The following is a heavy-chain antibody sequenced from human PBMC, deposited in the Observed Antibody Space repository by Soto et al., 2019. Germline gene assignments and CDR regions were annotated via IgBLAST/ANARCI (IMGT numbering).Heavy chain of an antibody. V-gene: IGHV3-23*01. CDR2: IRASDRRA. CDR1: VFGFSSCS. CDR3: ARSRYTGTYSGRFLDY. D-gene: IGHD1-26*01. Sequence: FLTISCLASVFGFSSCSMTWVSKTPVKGLEWVPVIRASDRRAYYAASVKGRFTISRDSSNNTFYLQMNSLSAEDTAMYFCARSRYTGTYSGRFLDYWGEGYMVTVSS. J-gene: IGHJ4*02.